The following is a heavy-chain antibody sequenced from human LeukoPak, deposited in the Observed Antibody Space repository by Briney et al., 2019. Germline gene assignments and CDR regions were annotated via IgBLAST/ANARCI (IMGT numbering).Heavy chain of an antibody. CDR3: ARGAARRAPFDY. CDR2: INHSGST. D-gene: IGHD6-6*01. V-gene: IGHV4-34*01. CDR1: GGSFSGYY. J-gene: IGHJ4*02. Sequence: SETLSLTCAVYGGSFSGYYWSWIRQPPGKGLEWIGEINHSGSTNYNPSLKSRVTISVDMSKNQFSLKLSSVTAADTAVYYCARGAARRAPFDYWGQGTLVTVSS.